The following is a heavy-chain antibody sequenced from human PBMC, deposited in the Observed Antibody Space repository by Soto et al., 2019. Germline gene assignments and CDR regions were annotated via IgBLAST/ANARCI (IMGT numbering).Heavy chain of an antibody. V-gene: IGHV1-46*01. D-gene: IGHD5-12*01. CDR3: ARDEVREMATITGDY. J-gene: IGHJ4*02. CDR2: INPSGGST. Sequence: VASVKVSCKASGYTFTSYYMHWVRQAPGQGLEWMGIINPSGGSTSYAQKFQGRVTMTRDTSTSTVYMELSSLRSEDTAVYYCARDEVREMATITGDYWGQGTLVTVSS. CDR1: GYTFTSYY.